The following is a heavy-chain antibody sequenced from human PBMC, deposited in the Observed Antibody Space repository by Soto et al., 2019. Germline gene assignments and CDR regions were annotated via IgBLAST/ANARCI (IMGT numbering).Heavy chain of an antibody. CDR1: GFTFNSLS. J-gene: IGHJ4*02. Sequence: GGSMRLSCTGSGFTFNSLSLHWVRQSPDKGLEWVAVVSFDGKVTYYADSVKGRFTVSRDNSKNTIYLQANSLRAEDTAVYYCAREPYGDSQYFDYWGQGTPVTVSS. D-gene: IGHD2-21*02. CDR2: VSFDGKVT. V-gene: IGHV3-30*04. CDR3: AREPYGDSQYFDY.